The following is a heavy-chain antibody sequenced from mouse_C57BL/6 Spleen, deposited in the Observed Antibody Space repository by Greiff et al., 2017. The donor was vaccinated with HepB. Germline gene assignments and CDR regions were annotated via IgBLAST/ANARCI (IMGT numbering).Heavy chain of an antibody. D-gene: IGHD1-1*01. CDR3: ARGNYEDYAMDY. V-gene: IGHV1-72*01. CDR2: IDPNSGGT. CDR1: GYTFTSYW. J-gene: IGHJ4*01. Sequence: QQSCKASGYTFTSYWMHWVKQRPGRGLEWIGRIDPNSGGTKYNEKFKSKATLTVDKPSSTAYMQLSSLTSEDSAVYYCARGNYEDYAMDYWGQGTSVTVSS.